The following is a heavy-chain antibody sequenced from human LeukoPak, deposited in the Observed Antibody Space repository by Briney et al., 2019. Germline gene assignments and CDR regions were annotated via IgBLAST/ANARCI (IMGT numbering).Heavy chain of an antibody. V-gene: IGHV4-59*01. CDR1: GGSISSYY. Sequence: SETLSLTCTVSGGSISSYYWSWIRQPPGKGLEWIGYIYYSGSTNYNPSLQSRVTMSVDTSKNQFSLKLSSLTAADTAVYYCARGPGGQWAYWGRGILVSVSS. CDR3: ARGPGGQWAY. D-gene: IGHD6-19*01. CDR2: IYYSGST. J-gene: IGHJ4*02.